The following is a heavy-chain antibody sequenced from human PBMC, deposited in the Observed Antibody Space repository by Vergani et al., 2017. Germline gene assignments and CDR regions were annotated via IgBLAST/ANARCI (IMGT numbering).Heavy chain of an antibody. CDR2: IPFDGSNQ. CDR3: AKHFRCWGIEY. J-gene: IGHJ4*02. D-gene: IGHD3-16*01. CDR1: GFTLCKYD. V-gene: IGHV3-30*02. Sequence: QVQLVESGGGVVQRGGSLRLSCATSGFTLCKYDMPWIRQGPGKGLEFVAFIPFDGSNQYYADSVKGRFTLSRDFSKNTLFLQRNSLRTDDTAPYYCAKHFRCWGIEYWGQGTQVIVSS.